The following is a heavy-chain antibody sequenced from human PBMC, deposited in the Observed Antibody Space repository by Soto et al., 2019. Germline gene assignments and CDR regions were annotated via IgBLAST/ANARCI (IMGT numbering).Heavy chain of an antibody. CDR1: GFTFSSYA. CDR2: ISGSLGIT. D-gene: IGHD4-17*01. Sequence: PGGSLRLSCVVSGFTFSSYAMSWVRQAPGKGLEWVSTISGSLGITYYADSVQGRFTISRDNSKNTLYLQMDSLRAEDTAVYYCASRSATVLSLTYWGPGTQVTVSS. J-gene: IGHJ4*02. V-gene: IGHV3-23*01. CDR3: ASRSATVLSLTY.